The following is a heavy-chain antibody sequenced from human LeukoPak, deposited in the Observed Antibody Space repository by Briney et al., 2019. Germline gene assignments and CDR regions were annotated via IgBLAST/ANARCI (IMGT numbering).Heavy chain of an antibody. CDR1: EFPFINYG. CDR2: ISSSGSTI. CDR3: AELGITMIGGV. V-gene: IGHV3-48*03. J-gene: IGHJ6*04. Sequence: GGSLRLSCAAFEFPFINYGMNWVRQAPGKGLEWVSYISSSGSTIYYADSVKGRFTISRDNAKNSLYLQMNSLRAEDTAVYYCAELGITMIGGVWGKGTTVTISS. D-gene: IGHD3-10*02.